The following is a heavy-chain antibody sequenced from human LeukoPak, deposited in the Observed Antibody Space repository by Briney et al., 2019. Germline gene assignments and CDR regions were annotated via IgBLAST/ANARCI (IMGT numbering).Heavy chain of an antibody. CDR3: VHDAYSYRWYKYGAFDV. Sequence: GGSRRLACAASRFTFGNYWMSWVRQAPGEGLEWVASIKQDGSEQDYVDSVKGRFTISRDNAKNSLYLQMNSLRAEDTAVYYCVHDAYSYRWYKYGAFDVWGRGTLVTVSS. J-gene: IGHJ4*02. CDR1: RFTFGNYW. V-gene: IGHV3-7*01. CDR2: IKQDGSEQ. D-gene: IGHD3-16*02.